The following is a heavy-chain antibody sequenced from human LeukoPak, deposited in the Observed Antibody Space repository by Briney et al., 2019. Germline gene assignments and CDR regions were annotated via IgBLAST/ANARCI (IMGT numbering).Heavy chain of an antibody. CDR1: GYTLSNYG. V-gene: IGHV1-18*01. J-gene: IGHJ4*02. CDR3: ARGDRLVVRGVIGPCNY. Sequence: ASVKVSCKGSGYTLSNYGITWVRQAPGQGLEWMGWISAYNGNANYAQKIQGRVTMTTDTSTSTAYMELRHLRSDDTAVYYCARGDRLVVRGVIGPCNYWGQGALVTVSS. CDR2: ISAYNGNA. D-gene: IGHD3-10*01.